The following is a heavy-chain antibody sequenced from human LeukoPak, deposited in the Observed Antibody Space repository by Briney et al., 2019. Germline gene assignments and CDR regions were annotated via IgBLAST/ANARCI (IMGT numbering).Heavy chain of an antibody. CDR3: AGLPYCSGGSCSHFDY. Sequence: GESLKISCKGSGYRFTSYWIAWVRQMPGKGLEWMGIIYPDDSDTRYSPSFQGQVTMSADKFISTAYLQWSSLKASDTAMYYCAGLPYCSGGSCSHFDYWGQGTLVTVSS. J-gene: IGHJ4*02. D-gene: IGHD2-15*01. CDR2: IYPDDSDT. CDR1: GYRFTSYW. V-gene: IGHV5-51*01.